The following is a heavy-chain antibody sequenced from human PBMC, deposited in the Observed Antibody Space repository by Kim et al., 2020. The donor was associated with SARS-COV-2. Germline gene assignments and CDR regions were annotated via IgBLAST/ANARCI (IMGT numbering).Heavy chain of an antibody. Sequence: GASLQISCKGSGYRFTSYWIGWVRQMPGKGLEWMGIIYPGDSDTRYSPSFQGQVTISADKSISTAYLQWSSLKASDTAMYYCARLEPPGSYDYVWGSYRSTPTDAFDIWGQGTMVTVSS. CDR3: ARLEPPGSYDYVWGSYRSTPTDAFDI. D-gene: IGHD3-16*02. CDR1: GYRFTSYW. CDR2: IYPGDSDT. J-gene: IGHJ3*02. V-gene: IGHV5-51*01.